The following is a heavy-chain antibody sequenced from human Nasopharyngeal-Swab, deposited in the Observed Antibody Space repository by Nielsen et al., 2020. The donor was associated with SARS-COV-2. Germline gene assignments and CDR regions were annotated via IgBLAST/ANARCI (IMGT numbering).Heavy chain of an antibody. CDR1: GGSISSYY. D-gene: IGHD3-16*02. J-gene: IGHJ4*02. V-gene: IGHV4-39*01. CDR3: ARLRYTGSYFDY. Sequence: GSLRLSCTVSGGSISSYYWGWIRQPPGKGMEWTGNVFYSGTTYYSPSLKSRLTISVDTSKTQFSLQLRSATAADTAVYYCARLRYTGSYFDYWGQGILVTVSS. CDR2: VFYSGTT.